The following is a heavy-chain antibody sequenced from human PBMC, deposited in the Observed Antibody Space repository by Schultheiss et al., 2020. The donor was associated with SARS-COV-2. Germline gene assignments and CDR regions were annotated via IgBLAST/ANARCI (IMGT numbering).Heavy chain of an antibody. D-gene: IGHD3-16*01. CDR1: GGSISSGGYS. CDR3: ATRPYDFVWGDSDY. Sequence: SETLSLTCAVSGGSISSGGYSWSWIRQPPGKGLEWIGYIYHSGSTYYNPSLKSRVTISVDRSKNQFSLKLSSVTAADTAVYYCATRPYDFVWGDSDYWGQGTLVTVSS. CDR2: IYHSGST. V-gene: IGHV4-30-2*01. J-gene: IGHJ4*02.